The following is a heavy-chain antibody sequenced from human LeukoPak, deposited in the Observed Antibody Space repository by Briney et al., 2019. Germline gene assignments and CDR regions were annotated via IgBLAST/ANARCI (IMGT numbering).Heavy chain of an antibody. CDR3: IRDFRSADL. CDR2: IYVDGRTT. CDR1: GFTFSNYW. V-gene: IGHV3-74*01. Sequence: PGGSLRLSCVASGFTFSNYWMNWVRQPPGKGLVWVSRIYVDGRTTNYADSVKGRFTISRDNAKNTVYLEINSLSVEDTATYYCIRDFRSADLWGQGTLVTVTS. J-gene: IGHJ5*02.